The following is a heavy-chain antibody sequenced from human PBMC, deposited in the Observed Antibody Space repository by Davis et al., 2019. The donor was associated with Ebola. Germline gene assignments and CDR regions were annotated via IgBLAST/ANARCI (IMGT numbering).Heavy chain of an antibody. CDR2: IYPGDSDT. CDR3: ARRDYCSGGDCHSGPFDY. V-gene: IGHV5-51*01. J-gene: IGHJ4*02. CDR1: GYSFTTYW. D-gene: IGHD2-15*01. Sequence: KVSCKGSGYSFTTYWIGWVRQMPGKGLEWMGIIYPGDSDTRYSPSFQGQVTISADKSISTAYLQWSSLTASDTAMYYCARRDYCSGGDCHSGPFDYWGQGTLVTVSS.